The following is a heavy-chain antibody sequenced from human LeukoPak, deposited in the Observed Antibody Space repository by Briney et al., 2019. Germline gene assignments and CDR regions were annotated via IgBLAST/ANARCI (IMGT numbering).Heavy chain of an antibody. CDR1: GFTFSDYY. J-gene: IGHJ4*02. CDR3: AREDGYSSSWYSDY. Sequence: GGSLRLSCAASGFTFSDYYMSWIRQAPGKGLEWVSDISSTSIYTNYADSVKGRFTISRDNAKNSLYLQMNSLRAEDTAVYCCAREDGYSSSWYSDYWGQGTLVTVSS. CDR2: ISSTSIYT. V-gene: IGHV3-11*05. D-gene: IGHD6-13*01.